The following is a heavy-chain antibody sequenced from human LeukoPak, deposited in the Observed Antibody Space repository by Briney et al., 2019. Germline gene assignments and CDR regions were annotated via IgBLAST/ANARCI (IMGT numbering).Heavy chain of an antibody. J-gene: IGHJ4*02. CDR1: GGSFSGYY. Sequence: KSSETLSLTCAVYGGSFSGYYWSWIRQPPGKGLEWIGEINHSGSTNYNPSLKSRVTISVDTSKNQFSLKLSSVTAADTAVYYCAKDFGSYGDAAVYWGQGTLVTVSS. CDR2: INHSGST. V-gene: IGHV4-34*01. CDR3: AKDFGSYGDAAVY. D-gene: IGHD4-17*01.